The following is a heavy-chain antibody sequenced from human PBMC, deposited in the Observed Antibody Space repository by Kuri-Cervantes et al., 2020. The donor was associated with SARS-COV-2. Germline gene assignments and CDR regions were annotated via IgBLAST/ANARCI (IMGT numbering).Heavy chain of an antibody. D-gene: IGHD1-7*01. CDR2: IYYSGST. CDR3: ARQSPLELELSGDYYHYHMDV. CDR1: GGSISSGDYY. V-gene: IGHV4-39*01. J-gene: IGHJ6*02. Sequence: GSLRLSCTVSGGSISSGDYYWSWIRQPPGKGLEWIGSIYYSGSTYYNPSLKSRVTISVDASKNQFSLKLSSVTAADTAVYYCARQSPLELELSGDYYHYHMDVWGQGTTVTVSS.